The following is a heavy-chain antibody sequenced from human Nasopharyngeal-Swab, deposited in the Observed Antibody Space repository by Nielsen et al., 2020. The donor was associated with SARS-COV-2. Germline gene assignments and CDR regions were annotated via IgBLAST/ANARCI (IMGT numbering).Heavy chain of an antibody. Sequence: RQCPGKGLEWIGYIYYSGSTNYNPSLKSRVTISVDTSKNQFSLKLSSVTAADTAVYYCAKGGGSGSYYNDDAFDIWGQGTMVTVSS. V-gene: IGHV4-59*01. J-gene: IGHJ3*02. D-gene: IGHD3-10*01. CDR2: IYYSGST. CDR3: AKGGGSGSYYNDDAFDI.